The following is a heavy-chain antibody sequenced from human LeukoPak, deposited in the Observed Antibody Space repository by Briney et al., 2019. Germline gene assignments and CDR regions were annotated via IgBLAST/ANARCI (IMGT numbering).Heavy chain of an antibody. CDR2: INPSGSSA. Sequence: ASVKVSCKASGYSFTSYYMHWVRQALGQGLEWMGFINPSGSSAAYAQKFQGRLTMTRDMFTSTDYMELTSLTSDDTAVYYCARDNSVAGTTGWFNPWGQGTLVTVSS. J-gene: IGHJ5*02. V-gene: IGHV1-46*01. CDR3: ARDNSVAGTTGWFNP. CDR1: GYSFTSYY. D-gene: IGHD4-17*01.